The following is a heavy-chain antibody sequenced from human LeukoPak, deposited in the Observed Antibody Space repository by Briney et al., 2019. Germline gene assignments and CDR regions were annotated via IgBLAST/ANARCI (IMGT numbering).Heavy chain of an antibody. D-gene: IGHD6-13*01. V-gene: IGHV3-21*04. Sequence: PGGSLRLSCAASGFTFSSYSMNWVRQAPGKGLEWVSSISSSSSYIYYADSVKGRFTISRDNSKNTLYLQINSLRAEDTAVYYCAKRLGYSIDWGQGTLVTVSS. J-gene: IGHJ4*02. CDR1: GFTFSSYS. CDR2: ISSSSSYI. CDR3: AKRLGYSID.